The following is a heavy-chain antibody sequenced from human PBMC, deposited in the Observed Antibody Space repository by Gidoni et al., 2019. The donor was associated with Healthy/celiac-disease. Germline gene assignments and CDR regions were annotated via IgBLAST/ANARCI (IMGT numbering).Heavy chain of an antibody. V-gene: IGHV3-7*01. Sequence: EVQLVESGGGLVQPGGSLRLSCAASGFTFSSYWMSWVRQAPGKGLEWVANIKQDGSEKYYLDSVKGRFTISRDNAKNSLYLQMNSLRAEDTAVYYCAREWGQWLVWYQDAFDIWGQGTMVTVSS. J-gene: IGHJ3*02. CDR1: GFTFSSYW. D-gene: IGHD6-19*01. CDR2: IKQDGSEK. CDR3: AREWGQWLVWYQDAFDI.